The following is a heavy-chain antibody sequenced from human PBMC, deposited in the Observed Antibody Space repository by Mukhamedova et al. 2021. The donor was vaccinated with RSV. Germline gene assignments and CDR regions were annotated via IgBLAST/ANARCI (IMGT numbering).Heavy chain of an antibody. CDR3: ARDVGYSCGRGWFDP. D-gene: IGHD5-18*01. Sequence: GSTYYNPSLKSRVTISVDTSKNQFSLKLSSVTAADTAVYYCARDVGYSCGRGWFDPWGQGTLVTVSS. CDR2: GST. V-gene: IGHV4-31*02. J-gene: IGHJ5*02.